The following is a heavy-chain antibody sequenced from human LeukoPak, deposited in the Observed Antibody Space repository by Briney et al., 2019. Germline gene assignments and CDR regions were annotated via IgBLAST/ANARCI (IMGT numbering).Heavy chain of an antibody. CDR1: GASLSSDYYY. V-gene: IGHV4-39*01. Sequence: PSETLSLTCTVSGASLSSDYYYWGWIRQPPGKGLEWIGSIYYSGSTYYNPSLKSRVTISVDTSKNQFSLKLSSVTAADTAVYYCARHVLRYFDWSINQYYFDYWGQGTLVTVSS. CDR2: IYYSGST. J-gene: IGHJ4*02. CDR3: ARHVLRYFDWSINQYYFDY. D-gene: IGHD3-9*01.